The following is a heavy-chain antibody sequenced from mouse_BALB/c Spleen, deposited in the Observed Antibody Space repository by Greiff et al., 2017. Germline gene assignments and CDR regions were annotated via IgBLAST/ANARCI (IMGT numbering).Heavy chain of an antibody. J-gene: IGHJ4*01. Sequence: EVKVVESGGGLVKPGGSLKLSCAASGFTFSSYAMSWVRQSPEKRLEWVAEISSGGSYTYYPDTVTGRFTISRDNAKNTLYLEMSSLRSEDTAMYYCARVAYYGNYYAMDYWGQGTSVTVSS. CDR1: GFTFSSYA. CDR3: ARVAYYGNYYAMDY. V-gene: IGHV5-9-4*01. CDR2: ISSGGSYT. D-gene: IGHD2-10*01.